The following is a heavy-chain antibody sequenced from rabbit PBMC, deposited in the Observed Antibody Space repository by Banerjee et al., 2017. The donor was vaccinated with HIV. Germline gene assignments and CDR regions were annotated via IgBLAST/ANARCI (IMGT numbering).Heavy chain of an antibody. D-gene: IGHD4-1*01. CDR2: IYAGSSGNT. J-gene: IGHJ4*01. Sequence: QEQLEESGGDLVKPEGSLTLTCTASGFSFNNKYVMCWVRQAPGKGLEWIACIYAGSSGNTVYASWAKGRFTISKTSSTTVTLQMTSLTAADTATYFCARDLAGVIGWNFNLWGQGTLVTVS. V-gene: IGHV1S45*01. CDR1: GFSFNNKYV. CDR3: ARDLAGVIGWNFNL.